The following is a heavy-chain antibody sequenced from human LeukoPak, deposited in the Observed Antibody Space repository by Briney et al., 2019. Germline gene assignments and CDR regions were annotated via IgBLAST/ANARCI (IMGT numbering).Heavy chain of an antibody. CDR2: ISSGGDIM. V-gene: IGHV3-11*01. Sequence: GGSLRLSCAASGFTFSSYAMSWIRQAPGKGLQWVSHISSGGDIMHYADSVKGRFTSSRDNAKNSGYLEMNSLGAEDTAVYYCATPVPHGSDPSLYYYMDVWGKGTTVTISS. J-gene: IGHJ6*03. D-gene: IGHD3-10*01. CDR1: GFTFSSYA. CDR3: ATPVPHGSDPSLYYYMDV.